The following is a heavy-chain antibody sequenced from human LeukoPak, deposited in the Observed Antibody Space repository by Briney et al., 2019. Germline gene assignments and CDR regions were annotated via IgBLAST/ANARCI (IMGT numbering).Heavy chain of an antibody. CDR3: ARALRDGWDAFDI. CDR1: GGSISSYY. D-gene: IGHD5-24*01. J-gene: IGHJ3*02. V-gene: IGHV4-59*01. CDR2: IYYSGST. Sequence: SETLSLTCTVSGGSISSYYWSWIRQPPGKGLEGMGYIYYSGSTNYNPSLKSRVTISVDTSKNQFSLKLSSVTAADTAVYYCARALRDGWDAFDIWGQGTMVTVSS.